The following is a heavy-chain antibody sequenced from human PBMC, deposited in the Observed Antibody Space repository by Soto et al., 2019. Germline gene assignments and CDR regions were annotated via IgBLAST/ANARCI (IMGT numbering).Heavy chain of an antibody. J-gene: IGHJ3*02. V-gene: IGHV4-31*03. CDR1: GGSISSGGYY. CDR3: ARAGYCSSTSCYDAFDI. CDR2: IYYSGST. D-gene: IGHD2-2*01. Sequence: PSETLSLTCTVSGGSISSGGYYWSWIRQHPGKGLEWIGYIYYSGSTYYNPSLKSRVTISVDTSKNQFSLKLSSVTAADTAVYYCARAGYCSSTSCYDAFDIWGQGTMVTVSS.